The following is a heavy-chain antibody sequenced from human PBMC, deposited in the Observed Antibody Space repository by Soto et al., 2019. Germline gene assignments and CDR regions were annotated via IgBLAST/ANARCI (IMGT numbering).Heavy chain of an antibody. CDR2: IYYTGRT. Sequence: SETLSLTCTVSGDSIRDTTYYWGWIRQPPGKGLEWIATIYYTGRTHYNPSLKGRGFISVDMSKNQFSLSLSSVTAADTAVYYCATHNWNLDPWGQGTLVTVSS. CDR3: ATHNWNLDP. D-gene: IGHD1-7*01. CDR1: GDSIRDTTYY. V-gene: IGHV4-39*01. J-gene: IGHJ1*01.